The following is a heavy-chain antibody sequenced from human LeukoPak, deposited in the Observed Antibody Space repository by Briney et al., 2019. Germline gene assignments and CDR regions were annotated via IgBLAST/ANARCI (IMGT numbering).Heavy chain of an antibody. J-gene: IGHJ4*02. CDR3: AGVLQLRPFDY. CDR1: GYTFTGYY. D-gene: IGHD5-18*01. Sequence: ASVKVSFKASGYTFTGYYMHWVRQAPGQGLEWMGRINPNSGGTNYAQKFQGRVTMTRDTSITTAYMELSRLRSDDTAVYYCAGVLQLRPFDYWGQGTLVTVPS. CDR2: INPNSGGT. V-gene: IGHV1-2*06.